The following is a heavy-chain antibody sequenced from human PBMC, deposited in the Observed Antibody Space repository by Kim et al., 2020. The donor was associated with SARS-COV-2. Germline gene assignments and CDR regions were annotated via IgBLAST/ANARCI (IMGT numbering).Heavy chain of an antibody. D-gene: IGHD3-10*01. CDR3: ARHSHNTVLLSYF. CDR2: IYYSGST. J-gene: IGHJ4*03. CDR1: GGSMSTSSYY. V-gene: IGHV4-39*01. Sequence: SETLSLTCTVSGGSMSTSSYYWGWIRQPPGKGLEWIGSIYYSGSTYYNPSLKSRVTISVDTSKNQFSLKLSSLTATDTAVYYCARHSHNTVLLSYF.